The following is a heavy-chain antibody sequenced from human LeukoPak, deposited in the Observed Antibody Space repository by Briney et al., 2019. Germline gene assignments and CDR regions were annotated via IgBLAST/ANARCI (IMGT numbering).Heavy chain of an antibody. CDR2: INHSGST. D-gene: IGHD3-22*01. CDR1: GGSFSGYY. J-gene: IGHJ4*02. V-gene: IGHV4-34*01. CDR3: ARGVDSSGYYYRVDY. Sequence: SETLSLTCAVYGGSFSGYYWSWIRQPPGKGLEWIGEINHSGSTNYNPSLKSRVTISVDTSKNQFSLKLSSVTAADTAVYYCARGVDSSGYYYRVDYWGQGTLVTVPS.